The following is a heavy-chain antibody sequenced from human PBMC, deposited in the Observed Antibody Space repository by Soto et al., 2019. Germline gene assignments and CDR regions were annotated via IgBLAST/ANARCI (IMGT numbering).Heavy chain of an antibody. Sequence: GASVKVSCKASGGTFSSYAISWVRQAPGQGLEWMGGIIPIFGTANYAQKFQGRVTITADESTSTAYMELSSLRSEDTAVYYCARLGYCSGGSCRRGVYYYGMDVWGQGTTVTVPS. CDR2: IIPIFGTA. D-gene: IGHD2-15*01. V-gene: IGHV1-69*13. CDR1: GGTFSSYA. J-gene: IGHJ6*02. CDR3: ARLGYCSGGSCRRGVYYYGMDV.